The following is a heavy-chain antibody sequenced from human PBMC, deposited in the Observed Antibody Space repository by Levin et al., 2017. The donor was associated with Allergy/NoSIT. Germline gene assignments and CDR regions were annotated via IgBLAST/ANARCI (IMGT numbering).Heavy chain of an antibody. Sequence: PGGSLRLSCAASGFTVSSNYMSWVRQAPGKGLEWVSVIYSGGSTYYADSVKGRFTISRDNSKNTLYLQMNSLRAEDTAVYYCASQPIVATMFAFDIWGQGTMVTVSS. D-gene: IGHD5-12*01. CDR3: ASQPIVATMFAFDI. CDR2: IYSGGST. J-gene: IGHJ3*02. CDR1: GFTVSSNY. V-gene: IGHV3-66*04.